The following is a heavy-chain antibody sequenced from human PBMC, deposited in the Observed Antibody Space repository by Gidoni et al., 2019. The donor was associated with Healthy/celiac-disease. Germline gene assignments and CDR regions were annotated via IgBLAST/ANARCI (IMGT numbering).Heavy chain of an antibody. J-gene: IGHJ6*03. CDR2: ISSSSSYI. CDR3: ARFFGNIAARRGYYYYYYMDV. V-gene: IGHV3-21*01. Sequence: EVQLVESGGGLVKPGGSLRLSWAASGFTFSSYSMTWVRQAPGKGLEWVSSISSSSSYIYYADSVKGRFTISRDNAKNSLYLQMNSLRAEDTAVYYCARFFGNIAARRGYYYYYYMDVWGKGTTVTVSS. D-gene: IGHD6-6*01. CDR1: GFTFSSYS.